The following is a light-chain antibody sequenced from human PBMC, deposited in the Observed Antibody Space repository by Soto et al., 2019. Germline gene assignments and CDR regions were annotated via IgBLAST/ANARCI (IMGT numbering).Light chain of an antibody. CDR3: QQRSNWRGVT. V-gene: IGKV3-11*01. CDR2: DAS. CDR1: QSISNS. Sequence: EMLFTQSPATLSFSPGERATLSCRASQSISNSLAWYQQKPGQAPSLLIFDASKRATGIPARFGGSGSGTDFTLTITSLEPEDFAVYYCQQRSNWRGVTFGPGTKVDIK. J-gene: IGKJ3*01.